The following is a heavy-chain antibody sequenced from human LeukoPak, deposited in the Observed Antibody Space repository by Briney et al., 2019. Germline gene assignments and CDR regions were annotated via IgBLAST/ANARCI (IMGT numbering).Heavy chain of an antibody. V-gene: IGHV3-23*01. CDR3: AKDLPVRDSGSFDY. CDR2: ISGSGGST. Sequence: GGSLRLSCAASGFTFSSYAMSWVRQAPGKGLEWVSAISGSGGSTYYADSVKGRFTISRDNTKNTLYLQMDSLRAEDTAVYYCAKDLPVRDSGSFDYWGQGTLVTVSS. D-gene: IGHD3-10*01. J-gene: IGHJ4*02. CDR1: GFTFSSYA.